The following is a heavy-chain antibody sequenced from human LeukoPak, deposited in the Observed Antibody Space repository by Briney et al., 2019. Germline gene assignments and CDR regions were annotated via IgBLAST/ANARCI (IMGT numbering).Heavy chain of an antibody. CDR2: INPNSGGT. J-gene: IGHJ4*02. CDR1: GYTFTGYY. Sequence: VASVKVSCKASGYTFTGYYMHWVRQAPGQGLEWMGWINPNSGGTNYAQKFQGRVTMTRDTSISTAYMELSRLRSDDTAVYYCTRGMNWAYYFDYWGQGTLVTVSS. V-gene: IGHV1-2*02. CDR3: TRGMNWAYYFDY. D-gene: IGHD7-27*01.